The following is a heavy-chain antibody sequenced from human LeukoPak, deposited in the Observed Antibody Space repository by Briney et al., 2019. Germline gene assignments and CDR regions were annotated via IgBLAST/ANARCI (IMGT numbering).Heavy chain of an antibody. CDR1: GGTFSSYA. CDR2: IIPIFGTA. J-gene: IGHJ6*03. D-gene: IGHD6-6*01. CDR3: ASGATRYSSSSVWLVDYYYMDV. Sequence: GASVKVSCKASGGTFSSYAISWVRQAPGQGLEWMGGIIPIFGTANYAQKFQGRVTITTDESTSTAYMELSSLRSEDTAVYYCASGATRYSSSSVWLVDYYYMDVWGKGTTVTVSS. V-gene: IGHV1-69*05.